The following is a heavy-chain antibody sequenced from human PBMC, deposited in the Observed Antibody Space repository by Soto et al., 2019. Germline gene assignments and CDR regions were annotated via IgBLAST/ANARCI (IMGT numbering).Heavy chain of an antibody. CDR2: INSDGSGT. Sequence: GGSLRLSCAASGFTFSSYWMHWVRQAPGKGLMWVSRINSDGSGTSYADSVKGRFTISRDNAKNTLYLQMKSLRAEDTAMYYCARAQWYHSSGYYTPIDYWGQGTLVTVSS. J-gene: IGHJ4*02. D-gene: IGHD3-22*01. V-gene: IGHV3-74*01. CDR3: ARAQWYHSSGYYTPIDY. CDR1: GFTFSSYW.